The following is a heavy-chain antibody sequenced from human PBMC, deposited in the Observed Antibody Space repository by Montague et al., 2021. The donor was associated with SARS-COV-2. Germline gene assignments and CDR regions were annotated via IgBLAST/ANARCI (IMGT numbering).Heavy chain of an antibody. CDR3: ARSYYDILTAYYTPFDY. J-gene: IGHJ4*02. Sequence: PALVKPTQTLTLTCTFSGFSLSTSGVGVGWIRQPPGKALEWLALIYWDDDKRYSPSLKSRLTITKDTSKNQVVLTMTNMDPADTATYYRARSYYDILTAYYTPFDYWGQGTLVTVSS. CDR2: IYWDDDK. V-gene: IGHV2-5*02. D-gene: IGHD3-9*01. CDR1: GFSLSTSGVG.